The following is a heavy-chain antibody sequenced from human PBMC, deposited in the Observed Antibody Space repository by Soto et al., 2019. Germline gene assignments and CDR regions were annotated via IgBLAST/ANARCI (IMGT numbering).Heavy chain of an antibody. D-gene: IGHD1-26*01. J-gene: IGHJ6*03. CDR3: ARAHYYPDYYYYYMDV. CDR2: MNPNSGNT. CDR1: GYTFTSYD. V-gene: IGHV1-8*01. Sequence: ASVKVSCKASGYTFTSYDINWVRQATGQGLEWMGWMNPNSGNTGYAQKFQGRVTMTRNTSISTAYMELSSLRSEDTAVYYCARAHYYPDYYYYYMDVWGKGTTVTVSS.